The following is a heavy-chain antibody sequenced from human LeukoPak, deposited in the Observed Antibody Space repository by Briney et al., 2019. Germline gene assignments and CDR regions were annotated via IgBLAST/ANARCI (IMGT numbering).Heavy chain of an antibody. D-gene: IGHD2-2*01. CDR2: INPSGGST. V-gene: IGHV1-46*01. J-gene: IGHJ4*02. CDR1: GYTFTSYG. CDR3: ARVGKDIVVVPAAIFDY. Sequence: ASVKVSCKASGYTFTSYGISWVRQAPGQGLEWMGIINPSGGSTSYAQKFQGRVTMTRDMSTSTVYMELSSLRSEDTAVYYCARVGKDIVVVPAAIFDYWGQGTLVTVSS.